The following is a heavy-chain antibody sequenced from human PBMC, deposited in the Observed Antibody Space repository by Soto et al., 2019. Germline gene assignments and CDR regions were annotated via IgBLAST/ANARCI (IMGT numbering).Heavy chain of an antibody. V-gene: IGHV4-31*03. J-gene: IGHJ5*02. CDR3: AREGDYRTWFEP. Sequence: SETLSLTCTVSGESIATGAFYWSWIRLQSGKGPEWIGSIFYAGDTYYNPSLKSRVEISLDGSQNQFSLNLRSVTAADTAVYYCAREGDYRTWFEPWGPGTLVTVS. CDR1: GESIATGAFY. D-gene: IGHD4-17*01. CDR2: IFYAGDT.